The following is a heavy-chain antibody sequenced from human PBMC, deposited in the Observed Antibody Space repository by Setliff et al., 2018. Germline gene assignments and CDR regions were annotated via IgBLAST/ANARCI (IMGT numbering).Heavy chain of an antibody. CDR3: SKPLPRVPPYASGSSWTYRNDAFDI. Sequence: LRLSCAASGFTFINAAMAWVRQAPGKGPEWISFIYSGSSDAVFADSVKGRFTISRDNSRNTLFLQMNSLRPDDTAVYYCSKPLPRVPPYASGSSWTYRNDAFDIWGQGTMVTVSS. CDR1: GFTFINAA. D-gene: IGHD3-10*01. CDR2: IYSGSSDA. V-gene: IGHV3-23*03. J-gene: IGHJ3*02.